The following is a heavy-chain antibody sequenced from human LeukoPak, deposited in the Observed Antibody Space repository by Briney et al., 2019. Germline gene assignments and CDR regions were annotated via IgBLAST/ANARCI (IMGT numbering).Heavy chain of an antibody. CDR1: GGSISSSDFN. D-gene: IGHD4-17*01. J-gene: IGHJ4*02. V-gene: IGHV4-39*07. CDR2: IYHSGGT. Sequence: SETLSLTCTVSGGSISSSDFNWGWIRQPPGKGLEWIGSIYHSGGTYYNPSLKSRVTISVDTSKNQFSLKLTSVTAADTAVYYCASTITVTTDYWGQGTLVTVSS. CDR3: ASTITVTTDY.